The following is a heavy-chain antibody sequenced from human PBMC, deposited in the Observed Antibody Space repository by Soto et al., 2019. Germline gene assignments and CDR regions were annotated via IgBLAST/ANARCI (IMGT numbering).Heavy chain of an antibody. CDR2: INSDGSST. CDR1: GFTFSSYE. Sequence: GGSLRLSCAASGFTFSSYEMDWVRQAPGKGLVWVSRINSDGSSTSYADSVKGRFTISRDNAKNTLYLQMNSLRAEDTAVYYCARDDRSVANNWFDPWGQGTLVTVSS. D-gene: IGHD2-15*01. CDR3: ARDDRSVANNWFDP. J-gene: IGHJ5*02. V-gene: IGHV3-74*01.